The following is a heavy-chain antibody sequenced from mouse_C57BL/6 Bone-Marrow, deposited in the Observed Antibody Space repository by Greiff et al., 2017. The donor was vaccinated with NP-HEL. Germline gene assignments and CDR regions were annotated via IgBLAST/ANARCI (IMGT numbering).Heavy chain of an antibody. CDR1: GYTFTSYW. CDR3: ARSETAQATFLYYFDY. Sequence: QVQLQQPGAELVKPGASVKMSCKASGYTFTSYWITWVKQRPGQGLEWIGDIYPGSGSTNYNEKFKSKATLTVDTSSSTAYMQLSSLTSEDSAVYYCARSETAQATFLYYFDYWGQGTTLTVSS. V-gene: IGHV1-55*01. J-gene: IGHJ2*01. D-gene: IGHD3-2*02. CDR2: IYPGSGST.